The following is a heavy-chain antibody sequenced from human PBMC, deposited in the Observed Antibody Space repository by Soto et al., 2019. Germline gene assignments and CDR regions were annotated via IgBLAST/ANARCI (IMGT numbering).Heavy chain of an antibody. CDR1: GDTFSSYA. CDR2: IIPTFGRT. J-gene: IGHJ6*02. Sequence: SVKVSFKASGDTFSSYAISWVRQAPGKGLEWMGKIIPTFGRTNYAQKFQGRLTISADDSTSTAYMELSSLLSEDTAVYYCARDPLSSFAMDVWGQGTTVTVSS. CDR3: ARDPLSSFAMDV. D-gene: IGHD3-10*02. V-gene: IGHV1-69*13.